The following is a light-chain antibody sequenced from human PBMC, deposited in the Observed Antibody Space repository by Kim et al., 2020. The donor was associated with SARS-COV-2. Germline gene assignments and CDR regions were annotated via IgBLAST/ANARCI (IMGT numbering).Light chain of an antibody. CDR2: AAS. CDR1: QGISSH. Sequence: IQLTQSPSSLPTSVGDRVTITFRASQGISSHLAWYQQKPGNAPRLLIYAASTLQTGVPSRFSGSGSGTDFTLTISSLQPEDSATYHCQQLHDYPLTFGGGTKVDIK. J-gene: IGKJ4*01. V-gene: IGKV1-9*01. CDR3: QQLHDYPLT.